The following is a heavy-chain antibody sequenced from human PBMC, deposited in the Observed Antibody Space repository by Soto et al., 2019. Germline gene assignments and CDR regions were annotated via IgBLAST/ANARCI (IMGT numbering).Heavy chain of an antibody. V-gene: IGHV3-11*06. CDR2: ISSSSSYT. J-gene: IGHJ4*02. CDR1: GFTFSDYY. CDR3: ARGVRGGATTSFDY. D-gene: IGHD1-26*01. Sequence: QVQLVESGGGLVKPGGSLRLSCAASGFTFSDYYMSWIRQAPGKGLEWVSYISSSSSYTNYADSVKGRFTISRDNAKDSLYLQMNSLRAEDTAVYYCARGVRGGATTSFDYWGQGTLVTVSS.